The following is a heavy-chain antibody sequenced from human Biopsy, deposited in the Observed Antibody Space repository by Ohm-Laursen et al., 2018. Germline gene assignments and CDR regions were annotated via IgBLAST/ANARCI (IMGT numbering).Heavy chain of an antibody. CDR1: GDSVTKYY. J-gene: IGHJ6*02. CDR2: IYYSVMT. CDR3: ARDSGILNYGNFKYYHYYGMDV. Sequence: TLSLTYTVSGDSVTKYYWSWIRQPPGKGLEWIGHIYYSVMTNYNPSLQSRVPISVDTSRNQVSLTLSSVTAADTAVYYCARDSGILNYGNFKYYHYYGMDVWGQGTKVTVSS. V-gene: IGHV4-59*02. D-gene: IGHD4-11*01.